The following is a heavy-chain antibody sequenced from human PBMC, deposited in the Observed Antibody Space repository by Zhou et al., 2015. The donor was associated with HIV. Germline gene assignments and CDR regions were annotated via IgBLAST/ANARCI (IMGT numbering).Heavy chain of an antibody. J-gene: IGHJ2*01. Sequence: QVLLVQSGAEVKKPGSSVKVSCEASGGSFSNYAVSWVRQAPGQGLEWMGAIIPIFGTVKYAQKFQGRVTLTADRSTNTAYMEMRSLRSEDTAVYYCARDRGGRRPDWRYFDLWGRWRPSVSVSS. CDR3: ARDRGGRRPDWRYFDL. CDR2: IIPIFGTV. D-gene: IGHD3/OR15-3a*01. CDR1: GGSFSNYA. V-gene: IGHV1-69*06.